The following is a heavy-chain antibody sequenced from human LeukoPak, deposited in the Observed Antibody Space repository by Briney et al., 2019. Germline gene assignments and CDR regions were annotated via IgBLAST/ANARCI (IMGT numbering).Heavy chain of an antibody. CDR3: AKSTCSSTSCSPGVY. D-gene: IGHD2-2*01. J-gene: IGHJ4*02. CDR2: ISWNSGSI. CDR1: GFTFDDYA. Sequence: PGRSLRLSCAASGFTFDDYAMHWVRQAPGKGLEWVSGISWNSGSIGYADSVKGRFTISRDNAKNSLYLQMNSLRAEDTALYYCAKSTCSSTSCSPGVYWGQGTLVTVSS. V-gene: IGHV3-9*01.